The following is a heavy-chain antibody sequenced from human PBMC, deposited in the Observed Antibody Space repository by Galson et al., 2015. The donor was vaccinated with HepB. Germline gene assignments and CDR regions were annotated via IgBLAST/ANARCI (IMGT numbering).Heavy chain of an antibody. CDR2: IYWDDDK. V-gene: IGHV2-5*02. CDR1: GFSLSTSGVG. J-gene: IGHJ5*02. D-gene: IGHD2-15*01. Sequence: PALVKPTQTLTLTCTFSGFSLSTSGVGVGWIRQPPGKALEWLALIYWDDDKRYSPFLKRRLTITKDTSKNQVVLTMSNMDPVDTATYYCAHRSYCSDDSCYGNWFDPWGQGTLVTVSS. CDR3: AHRSYCSDDSCYGNWFDP.